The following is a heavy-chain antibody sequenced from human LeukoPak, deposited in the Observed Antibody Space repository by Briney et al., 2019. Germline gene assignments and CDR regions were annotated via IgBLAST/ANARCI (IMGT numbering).Heavy chain of an antibody. CDR2: VGGATGNS. J-gene: IGHJ4*02. D-gene: IGHD4-23*01. V-gene: IGHV3-23*01. Sequence: GGSLGLSCAPSVLTLSTYGMTWVGQAPGKGLEWVPSVGGATGNSYYVGSVKGRFAISRDDSKNTLYLQMNSLRAEDTAVYYCAKDPRATVVTPGGYFDYWGQGTLVTVSS. CDR1: VLTLSTYG. CDR3: AKDPRATVVTPGGYFDY.